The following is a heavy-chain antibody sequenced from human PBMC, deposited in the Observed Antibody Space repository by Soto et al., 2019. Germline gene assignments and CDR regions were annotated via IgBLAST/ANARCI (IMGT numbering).Heavy chain of an antibody. CDR1: VGPSRVAGYF. J-gene: IGHJ4*01. D-gene: IGHD3-10*01. CDR2: IYYSGNT. CDR3: ARVYYGAQSRFFDF. Sequence: QVQLQGSGPGLVKLSQTLSLTSSVPVGPSRVAGYFWGWVRRHPGKGLECLGYIYYSGNTHYNPSLKSRISMSVDNSKNQFSLELRFVTATDTAMYYCARVYYGAQSRFFDFWGPGTLVTVSS. V-gene: IGHV4-31*03.